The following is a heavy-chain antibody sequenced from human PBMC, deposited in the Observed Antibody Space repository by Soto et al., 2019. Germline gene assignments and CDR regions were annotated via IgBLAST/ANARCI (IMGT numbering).Heavy chain of an antibody. CDR2: TYYRSKWYN. D-gene: IGHD6-19*01. CDR1: GDSVSSNSAA. J-gene: IGHJ6*02. Sequence: SQTLSLTCVISGDSVSSNSAAWNWIRQSPSRGLEWLGRTYYRSKWYNDYAVSVKSRITINPDTSKNQFSLQLNSVIPEDTAVYYCAREEWLADYYYYGMDVWGQGTTVTVSS. CDR3: AREEWLADYYYYGMDV. V-gene: IGHV6-1*01.